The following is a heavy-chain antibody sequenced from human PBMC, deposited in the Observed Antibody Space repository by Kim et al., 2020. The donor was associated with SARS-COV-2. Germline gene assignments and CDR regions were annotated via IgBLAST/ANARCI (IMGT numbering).Heavy chain of an antibody. CDR2: IYHSGST. Sequence: SETLSLTCTVSGYSISSGYYWGWIRQPPGKGLEWIGSIYHSGSTYYNPSLKSRVTISVDTSKNQFSLKLSSVTAADTAVYYCAPHSSSWGGWFDPWGQGT. CDR3: APHSSSWGGWFDP. CDR1: GYSISSGYY. J-gene: IGHJ5*02. V-gene: IGHV4-38-2*02. D-gene: IGHD6-13*01.